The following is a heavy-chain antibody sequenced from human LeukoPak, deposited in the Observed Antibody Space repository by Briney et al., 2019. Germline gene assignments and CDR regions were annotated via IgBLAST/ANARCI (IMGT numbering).Heavy chain of an antibody. J-gene: IGHJ3*02. CDR1: GGSISSSSYY. CDR3: ARDYGGSGSYPYAFDI. V-gene: IGHV4-39*07. D-gene: IGHD3-10*01. Sequence: PSETLSLTCTVSGGSISSSSYYWGWIRQPPGKGLEWIGSIYYSGSTYYNPSLKSRVTISVDTSKNQFSLKLSSVTAADTAVYYCARDYGGSGSYPYAFDIWGQGTMVTVSS. CDR2: IYYSGST.